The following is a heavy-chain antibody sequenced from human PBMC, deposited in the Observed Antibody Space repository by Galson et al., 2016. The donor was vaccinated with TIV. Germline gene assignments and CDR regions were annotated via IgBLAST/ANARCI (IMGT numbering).Heavy chain of an antibody. J-gene: IGHJ6*02. V-gene: IGHV1-69*13. D-gene: IGHD5-18*01. Sequence: SVKVSCKASGGTFSTSVFNWLRQAPGQGLEWMGVINPLFGTANYAQTFQGRLTITADESTSSAHMELSSLRSEDTAVYFCATARNTALETYPYYYGMDVWGQGTTVTVTS. CDR2: INPLFGTA. CDR1: GGTFSTSV. CDR3: ATARNTALETYPYYYGMDV.